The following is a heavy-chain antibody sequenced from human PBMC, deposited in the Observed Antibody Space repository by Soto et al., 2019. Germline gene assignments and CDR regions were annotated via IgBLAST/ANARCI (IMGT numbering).Heavy chain of an antibody. CDR3: ARVGRIAARSEDWYFDL. Sequence: GSLRLSCAASGFTFSSYSMNWVRQAPGKGLEWVSYISSSSSTIYYADSVKGRFTISRDNAKNSLYLQMNSLRDEDTAVYYCARVGRIAARSEDWYFDLWGRGTLVTVSS. CDR2: ISSSSSTI. V-gene: IGHV3-48*02. J-gene: IGHJ2*01. CDR1: GFTFSSYS. D-gene: IGHD6-6*01.